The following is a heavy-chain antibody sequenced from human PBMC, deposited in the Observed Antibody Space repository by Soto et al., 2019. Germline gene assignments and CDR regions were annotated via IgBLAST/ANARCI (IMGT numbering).Heavy chain of an antibody. J-gene: IGHJ4*02. Sequence: QVQLVESGGGVVQPGRSLRLSCAASGFTFSSYGMHWVRQAPGKGLEWVAVISYDGSNKYYADSVKGRFTISRDNSKNTLYLQMNRLRAEDTAVYYCAKEGGTFSYFDYWGQGTLVTVSS. V-gene: IGHV3-30*18. CDR2: ISYDGSNK. CDR1: GFTFSSYG. CDR3: AKEGGTFSYFDY. D-gene: IGHD3-16*01.